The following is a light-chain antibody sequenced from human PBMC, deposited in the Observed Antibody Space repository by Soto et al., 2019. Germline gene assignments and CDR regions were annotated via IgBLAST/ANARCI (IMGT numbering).Light chain of an antibody. J-gene: IGKJ4*01. Sequence: DIQMTQSPSTLSASVGDRVTITCRASQSISNWLAWYQQKPGKAPKLLIYKASTLESGVPSRFSGTGSGTEFILTISSLQPDDFATYYCHQFSFSHTFGGGTKVEIK. CDR2: KAS. CDR3: HQFSFSHT. V-gene: IGKV1-5*03. CDR1: QSISNW.